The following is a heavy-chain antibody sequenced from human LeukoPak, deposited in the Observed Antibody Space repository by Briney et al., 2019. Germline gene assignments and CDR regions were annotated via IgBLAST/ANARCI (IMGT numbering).Heavy chain of an antibody. Sequence: ASVKVSCKVSGYTLTELSMHWVRHAPGKGLESMRGFDPEDGETIYEQKFQGRVTMTEDTSTDTAYMELSSLRSEDTAVYYCATEGISSWGAFDYWGQGTLVTVSS. CDR3: ATEGISSWGAFDY. CDR2: FDPEDGET. CDR1: GYTLTELS. D-gene: IGHD3-16*01. J-gene: IGHJ4*02. V-gene: IGHV1-24*01.